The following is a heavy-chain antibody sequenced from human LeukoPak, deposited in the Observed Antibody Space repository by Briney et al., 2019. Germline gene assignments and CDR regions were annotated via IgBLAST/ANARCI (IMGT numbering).Heavy chain of an antibody. J-gene: IGHJ5*02. CDR3: ARQASNCSVGSCYTGWFDR. CDR1: GYSFSSYW. Sequence: GESLKISCKGSGYSFSSYWIGWVRQMPGKGLEWMGIIYPGDSDATYSPSFQGQVTISADKSISTAYLQWSSLKASDTAMSYCARQASNCSVGSCYTGWFDRCGQGTLVTVYS. V-gene: IGHV5-51*01. CDR2: IYPGDSDA. D-gene: IGHD2-15*01.